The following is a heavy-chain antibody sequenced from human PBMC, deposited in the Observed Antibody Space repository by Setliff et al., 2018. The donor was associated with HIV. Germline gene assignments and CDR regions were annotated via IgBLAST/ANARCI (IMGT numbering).Heavy chain of an antibody. V-gene: IGHV4-31*03. D-gene: IGHD3-22*01. Sequence: SETLSLTCSVSGASIISGDFYWAWIRKHPGKGLEWLGYISYSGITYYKPSLRSRVSISVDTSKNQFSLKLSSVTAADAAVYYCARTEGAYYYESGNYYSVGFFDLWGRGSLVTVSS. J-gene: IGHJ2*01. CDR1: GASIISGDFY. CDR2: ISYSGIT. CDR3: ARTEGAYYYESGNYYSVGFFDL.